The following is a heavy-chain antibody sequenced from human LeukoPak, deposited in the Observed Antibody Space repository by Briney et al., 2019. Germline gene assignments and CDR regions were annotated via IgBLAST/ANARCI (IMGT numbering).Heavy chain of an antibody. CDR1: GFTFSSYS. V-gene: IGHV3-21*01. J-gene: IGHJ4*02. Sequence: GGSLRLSCAASGFTFSSYSMNWVRQAPGKGLEWVSSISSSSSYIYYADSVKGRFTISRDNAKNSLYLQMNSLRAEDTAVYYCARGSDSGYSYGDYWGQGTLVTVSS. CDR2: ISSSSSYI. D-gene: IGHD5-18*01. CDR3: ARGSDSGYSYGDY.